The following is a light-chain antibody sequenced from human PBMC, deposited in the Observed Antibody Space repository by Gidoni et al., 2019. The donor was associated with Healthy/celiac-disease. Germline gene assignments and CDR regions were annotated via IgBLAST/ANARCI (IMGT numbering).Light chain of an antibody. V-gene: IGLV1-51*01. CDR3: GTWDSSLSAGWV. J-gene: IGLJ3*02. CDR1: SSNIGHND. CDR2: DNN. Sequence: SVLTQPPSVYAAPGQKVTISCSGSSSNIGHNDVTWYQQLPVTAPKLLIYDNNKRPSWIPDRFSGAKSGTSATRCITGLQTGDEADDYCGTWDSSLSAGWVFGGGTKLTVL.